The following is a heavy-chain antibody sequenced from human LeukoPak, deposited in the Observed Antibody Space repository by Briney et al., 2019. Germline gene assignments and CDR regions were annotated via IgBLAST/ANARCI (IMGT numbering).Heavy chain of an antibody. D-gene: IGHD6-13*01. CDR1: GGSISSGSYY. Sequence: SETLSLTCTVSGGSISSGSYYWSWIRQPAGKGLEWIGRIYTSGSTNYNPSLKSRVTISVDTSKNQFSLKLSSVTAADTAVYYCAREHQLLYSSSWYGAFDIWGQGTMVTVSS. CDR3: AREHQLLYSSSWYGAFDI. CDR2: IYTSGST. V-gene: IGHV4-61*02. J-gene: IGHJ3*02.